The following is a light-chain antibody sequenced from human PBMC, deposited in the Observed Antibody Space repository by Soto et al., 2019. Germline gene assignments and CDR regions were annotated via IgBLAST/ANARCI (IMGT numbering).Light chain of an antibody. CDR3: QQSFSTPPT. V-gene: IGKV1-39*01. J-gene: IGKJ4*01. CDR1: QSISSH. Sequence: DLQMTQSPTSLSASVGDRVTIICRASQSISSHLNWYQQKPGKAPNLLIYDASTLQSRVPSRFSGSGSGTDFTLTISSLQPEDFATYYCQQSFSTPPTFGGGTKVEI. CDR2: DAS.